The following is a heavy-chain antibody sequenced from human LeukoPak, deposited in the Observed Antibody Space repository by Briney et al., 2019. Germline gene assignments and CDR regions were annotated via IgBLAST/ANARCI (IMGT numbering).Heavy chain of an antibody. CDR1: GGSISGYY. V-gene: IGHV4-4*07. Sequence: SETLSLSCTVSGGSISGYYWNWIRQPAGKGLEWIGRIFHSGSTNYNPSLNSRVTISVDTSKNQFSLKLSSVTAADTAVYYCARGGYSYGTRYYYYYMDVWGKGTTVTVSS. D-gene: IGHD5-18*01. CDR2: IFHSGST. CDR3: ARGGYSYGTRYYYYYMDV. J-gene: IGHJ6*03.